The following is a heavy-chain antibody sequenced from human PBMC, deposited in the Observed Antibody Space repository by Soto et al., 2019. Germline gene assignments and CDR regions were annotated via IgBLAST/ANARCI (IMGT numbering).Heavy chain of an antibody. CDR1: GFTFSSYG. D-gene: IGHD3-3*01. J-gene: IGHJ6*02. V-gene: IGHV3-30*18. CDR2: ISYDGSNI. CDR3: AKDKSMYYDFWSGDQLPLCGMDV. Sequence: QVQLVESGGGVVQPGRSLRLSCAASGFTFSSYGMHWVRQAPGKGLEWVAVISYDGSNIYYADSVKGRFTISRDNSKNPLYLQMISLIAEDKAMYYCAKDKSMYYDFWSGDQLPLCGMDVWGQGTTVTVCS.